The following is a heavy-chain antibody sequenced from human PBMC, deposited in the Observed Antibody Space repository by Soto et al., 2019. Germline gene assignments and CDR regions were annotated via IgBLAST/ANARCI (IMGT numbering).Heavy chain of an antibody. CDR2: ISGSGGST. D-gene: IGHD2-2*02. CDR1: GFTFSSYA. J-gene: IGHJ2*01. Sequence: EVQLLESGGGLVQPGGSLRLSCAASGFTFSSYAMSWVRQAPGKGLEWVSAISGSGGSTYYADSVKGRFTISRDNSKNTLYLQMNSLRAEDTAVYYCAKRYCSSTSCYTRSTSHWYFDLWGRGTLVTVSS. V-gene: IGHV3-23*01. CDR3: AKRYCSSTSCYTRSTSHWYFDL.